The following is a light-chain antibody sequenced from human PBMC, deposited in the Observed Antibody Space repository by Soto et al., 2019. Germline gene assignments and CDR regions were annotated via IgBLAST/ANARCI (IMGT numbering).Light chain of an antibody. CDR1: QSVGSSY. CDR3: QQSIYSSYS. J-gene: IGKJ2*03. Sequence: EIVLTQSPAILSLSPGERATLSCRASQSVGSSYLACYQQKPCQAPRLLFYVSSAMAAGIPDRFSGSESGTDFTLTISSLEPDDFAVYYCQQSIYSSYSFGQGTKLESK. V-gene: IGKV3-20*01. CDR2: VSS.